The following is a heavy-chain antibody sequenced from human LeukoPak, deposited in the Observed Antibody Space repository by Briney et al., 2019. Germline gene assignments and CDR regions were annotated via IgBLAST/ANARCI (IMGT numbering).Heavy chain of an antibody. Sequence: ASVKVSCKASGYTFTSYGISWVRPAPGQGLEWMGWISAYNGNTNYAQKLQGRVTMTTDTSTSTAYMELRSLTSDDTAVYYCARVGAYCTSTSCLDYWGQGTLVTVSS. CDR3: ARVGAYCTSTSCLDY. CDR1: GYTFTSYG. D-gene: IGHD2-2*01. CDR2: ISAYNGNT. V-gene: IGHV1-18*01. J-gene: IGHJ4*02.